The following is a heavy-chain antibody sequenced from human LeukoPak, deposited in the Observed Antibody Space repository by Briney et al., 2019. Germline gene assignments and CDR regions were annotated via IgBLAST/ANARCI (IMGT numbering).Heavy chain of an antibody. D-gene: IGHD1-26*01. J-gene: IGHJ6*03. Sequence: GGSLRLSCAASGFTFSGSAMHWVRQASGKGLEWVGRIRSKANSYATAYAASVKGRFTISRDDSKNTAYLQMNSLKTEDTAVYYCTRHGAEVGATWGGSHYYYYMDVWGKGTTVTVSS. CDR3: TRHGAEVGATWGGSHYYYYMDV. CDR2: IRSKANSYAT. V-gene: IGHV3-73*01. CDR1: GFTFSGSA.